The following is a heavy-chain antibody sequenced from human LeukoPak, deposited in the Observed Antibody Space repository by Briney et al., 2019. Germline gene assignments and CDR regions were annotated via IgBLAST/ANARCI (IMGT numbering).Heavy chain of an antibody. V-gene: IGHV3-33*01. CDR1: GFTFRSYG. Sequence: GGSLRLSCAASGFTFRSYGMHWVRQAPGKGLEWVAVIWYDGSNKYYADSVKGRFTISRDNSKNTLYLQMNSLRAEDTAVYYCARVGSGSFHDAFDIWGQGTMVTVSS. CDR2: IWYDGSNK. CDR3: ARVGSGSFHDAFDI. J-gene: IGHJ3*02. D-gene: IGHD1-26*01.